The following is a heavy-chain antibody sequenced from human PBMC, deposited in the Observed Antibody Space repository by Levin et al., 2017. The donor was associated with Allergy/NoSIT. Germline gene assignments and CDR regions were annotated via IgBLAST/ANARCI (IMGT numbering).Heavy chain of an antibody. CDR3: ARNRIATAGTGGY. V-gene: IGHV3-11*01. J-gene: IGHJ4*02. CDR2: ISSRGTTI. D-gene: IGHD6-13*01. Sequence: GGSLRLSCAASGFTFSDYYMSWIRQAPGKGLEWVSYISSRGTTIYYADSVKGRFTISRDNTKNLLYLQMNSLRAEDTAVYYCARNRIATAGTGGYWGQGTLVTVSS. CDR1: GFTFSDYY.